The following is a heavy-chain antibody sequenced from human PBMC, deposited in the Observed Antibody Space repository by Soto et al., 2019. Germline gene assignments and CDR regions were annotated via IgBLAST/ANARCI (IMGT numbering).Heavy chain of an antibody. J-gene: IGHJ4*02. D-gene: IGHD3-10*01. CDR1: GFSLSTSGVG. V-gene: IGHV2-5*02. CDR2: IYWDDDK. CDR3: VHRRMGYYYGSGRYYNSGGFDY. Sequence: QITLKESGPTLVKPTQTLTLTCTFSGFSLSTSGVGVGWIRQPPGTALEWLALIYWDDDKRYSPSLKSRLTITKDTSKNQVVITMTNMDPVDTATYYCVHRRMGYYYGSGRYYNSGGFDYWGQGTLVTVSS.